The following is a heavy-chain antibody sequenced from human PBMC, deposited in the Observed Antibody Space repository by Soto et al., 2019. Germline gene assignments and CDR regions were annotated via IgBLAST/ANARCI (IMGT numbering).Heavy chain of an antibody. CDR2: INPNSGGT. CDR1: GYTFSDYY. CDR3: AREPATAKPEGVDF. J-gene: IGHJ4*02. D-gene: IGHD1-1*01. Sequence: QVQLVQSGAEVRKPGASVKVSCKASGYTFSDYYIHWVRQAPGQGLEWMGWINPNSGGTKYATKLQGGVTMTRDTSITTAYMELSRLRSGDTAVYYCAREPATAKPEGVDFWGQGTLVTVSS. V-gene: IGHV1-2*02.